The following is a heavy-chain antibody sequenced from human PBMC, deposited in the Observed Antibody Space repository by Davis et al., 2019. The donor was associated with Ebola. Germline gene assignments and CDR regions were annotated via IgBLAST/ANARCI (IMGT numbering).Heavy chain of an antibody. V-gene: IGHV3-23*03. D-gene: IGHD6-19*01. CDR3: AKGGSGWPSDYSYGMGV. CDR2: IYSGGST. Sequence: GESLKISCAASGFTFGDYAMHWVRQAPGKGLEWVSVIYSGGSTYYADSVKGRFTISRDNSKNTLYLQMNSLRVEDTAVYYCAKGGSGWPSDYSYGMGVWGKGTTVTVSS. CDR1: GFTFGDYA. J-gene: IGHJ6*04.